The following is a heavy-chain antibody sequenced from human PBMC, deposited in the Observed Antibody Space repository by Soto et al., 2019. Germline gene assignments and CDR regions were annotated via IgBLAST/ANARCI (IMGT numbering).Heavy chain of an antibody. J-gene: IGHJ4*02. V-gene: IGHV3-23*01. CDR2: ISAGGST. CDR1: GFTFSYYA. D-gene: IGHD2-2*02. Sequence: PGGSLRLSCTASGFTFSYYAMSWVRQPPGKGLEWVSVISAGGSTYYADSVKGRFTVSRANSKNTLYLQMNSLRAEDTAVYYCANVPIWCSSTSCYTEGFDYWGQGTLVTVSS. CDR3: ANVPIWCSSTSCYTEGFDY.